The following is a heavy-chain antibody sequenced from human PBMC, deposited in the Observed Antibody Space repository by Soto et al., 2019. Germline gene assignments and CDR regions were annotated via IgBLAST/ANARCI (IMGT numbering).Heavy chain of an antibody. CDR2: ILHDGSAE. V-gene: IGHV3-30*03. D-gene: IGHD4-4*01. CDR3: ARSRDGYSFYFYYGMDG. J-gene: IGHJ6*02. Sequence: SLRLSCAASGFIFTSYGMHWVRQAPGKGLEWMALILHDGSAEYYADSVKGRFTISRDNSKNTLYLQMNSLTAEDTAVYYCARSRDGYSFYFYYGMDGWGQGTTVTV. CDR1: GFIFTSYG.